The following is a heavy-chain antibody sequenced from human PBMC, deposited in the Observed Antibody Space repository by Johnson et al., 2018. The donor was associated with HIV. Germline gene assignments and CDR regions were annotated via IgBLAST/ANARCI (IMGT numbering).Heavy chain of an antibody. CDR3: VSVVRMPFSSDWKAFHS. V-gene: IGHV3-7*01. D-gene: IGHD6-19*01. J-gene: IGHJ3*02. CDR1: GFTFSDYY. CDR2: IKQDGSET. Sequence: VQLVESGGGVVKPGGSLRLSCAASGFTFSDYYMSWIRQAPGKGLEWVASIKQDGSETSYVDSVKGRFIISRDNAKNSLFLQMNSLRAGDTALYYCVSVVRMPFSSDWKAFHSWGQGTWVSVSA.